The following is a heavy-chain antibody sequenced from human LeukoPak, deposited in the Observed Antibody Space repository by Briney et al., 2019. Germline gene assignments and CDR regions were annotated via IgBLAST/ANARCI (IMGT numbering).Heavy chain of an antibody. Sequence: GASVKVSCKASGYTFTSYYIHWVRQAPGQGLEWMGIINPNGGSKNYAQKFQGRVTMSRDTSTSTVYMELSSLRSEDTAVYYCARDRYSGSYFNWGQGTLVTVSS. D-gene: IGHD1-26*01. CDR3: ARDRYSGSYFN. V-gene: IGHV1-46*01. J-gene: IGHJ4*02. CDR1: GYTFTSYY. CDR2: INPNGGSK.